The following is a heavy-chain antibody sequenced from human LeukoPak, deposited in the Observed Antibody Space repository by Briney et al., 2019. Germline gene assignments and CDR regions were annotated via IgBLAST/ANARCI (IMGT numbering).Heavy chain of an antibody. CDR2: INHSGST. V-gene: IGHV4-34*01. J-gene: IGHJ5*02. Sequence: SETLSLTCAVYGGSFSGYYWSLIRQPPGKGLEWIGEINHSGSTNYNPSFKSRVTISVDTSKNQFSLKLSSVTAADTAVYYCARKLGDFWSGYEVGWFDPWGQGTLVTVSS. CDR3: ARKLGDFWSGYEVGWFDP. CDR1: GGSFSGYY. D-gene: IGHD3-3*01.